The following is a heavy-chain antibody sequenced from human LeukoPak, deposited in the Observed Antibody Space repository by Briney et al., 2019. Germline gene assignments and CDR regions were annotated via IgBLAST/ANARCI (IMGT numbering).Heavy chain of an antibody. CDR3: ARDIIYCSSTSCYHYMDV. J-gene: IGHJ6*03. Sequence: ASVKVSCKASGYTFTNYGISWVRQAPGQGLEWMGWINPNSGGTNYAQKFQGRVTMTRDTSISTAYMELSRLRSDDTAVYYCARDIIYCSSTSCYHYMDVWGKGTTVTVSS. CDR1: GYTFTNYG. CDR2: INPNSGGT. V-gene: IGHV1-2*02. D-gene: IGHD2-2*01.